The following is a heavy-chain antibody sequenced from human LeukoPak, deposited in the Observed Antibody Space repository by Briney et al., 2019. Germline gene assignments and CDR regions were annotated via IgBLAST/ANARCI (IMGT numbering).Heavy chain of an antibody. V-gene: IGHV3-21*01. CDR3: ARDLCSSTSCYAEPPFYYYGMDV. Sequence: PEGSLRLSCAASGFTFSSYSMNWVRQAPGKGLEWVSSISSSSSYIYYADSVKGRFTISRDNAKNSLYLQMNSLRAEDTAVYYCARDLCSSTSCYAEPPFYYYGMDVWGKGTTVTVSS. CDR2: ISSSSSYI. D-gene: IGHD2-2*01. CDR1: GFTFSSYS. J-gene: IGHJ6*04.